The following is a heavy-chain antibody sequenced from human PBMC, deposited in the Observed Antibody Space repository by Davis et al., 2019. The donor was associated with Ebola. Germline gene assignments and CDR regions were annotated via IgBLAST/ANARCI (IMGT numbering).Heavy chain of an antibody. CDR3: ARGRGGKSRYGMDV. J-gene: IGHJ6*02. Sequence: GESLKISCAASGFTFSSYAMHWVRQAPGKGLEYVSAISSNGGSTYYANSVKGRFTISRDNSKNTLYLQMGSLRAEDMAVYYCARGRGGKSRYGMDVWGQGTTVTVSS. CDR2: ISSNGGST. V-gene: IGHV3-64*01. D-gene: IGHD4-23*01. CDR1: GFTFSSYA.